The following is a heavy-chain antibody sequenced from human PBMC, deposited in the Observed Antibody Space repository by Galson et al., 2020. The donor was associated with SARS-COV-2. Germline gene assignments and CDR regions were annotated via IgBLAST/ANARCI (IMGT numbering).Heavy chain of an antibody. J-gene: IGHJ4*02. CDR1: GGPISSSNYY. D-gene: IGHD3-9*01. CDR3: ARQILTGYYSFYYFDF. Sequence: SETLSLTCTVPGGPISSSNYYWGWVRQPPGEGPEWIGSIYYTESNYYNPSLTNRVTMSVDTSRNQFSLKLSSVTAADTAVYYCARQILTGYYSFYYFDFWGQGTLVTVSS. V-gene: IGHV4-39*01. CDR2: IYYTESN.